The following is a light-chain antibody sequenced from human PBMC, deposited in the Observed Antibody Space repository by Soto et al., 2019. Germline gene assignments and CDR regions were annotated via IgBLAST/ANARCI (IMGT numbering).Light chain of an antibody. J-gene: IGKJ4*01. CDR3: QRYYNAPFT. CDR1: QGIKNY. V-gene: IGKV1-27*01. Sequence: DIQVTQHPSSLSASVGDRVTITCRASQGIKNYLAWYQQKPGETPKLLIYAASTLESGIPPRFSGNGSGTDFTLTINNLQPEDVATYYCQRYYNAPFTFGGGTKVEIK. CDR2: AAS.